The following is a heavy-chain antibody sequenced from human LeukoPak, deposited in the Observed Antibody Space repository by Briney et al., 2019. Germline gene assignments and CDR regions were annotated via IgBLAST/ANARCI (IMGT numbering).Heavy chain of an antibody. CDR3: ARSAAYSSGWFSIDY. J-gene: IGHJ4*02. D-gene: IGHD6-19*01. V-gene: IGHV5-10-1*01. Sequence: GEPLRISCKGSGYSFTSYWISWVRQMPGKGLEWMGRIDPSDSYTNYSPSFQGHVTISADKSISTAYLQWSSLKASDTAMYYCARSAAYSSGWFSIDYWGQGTLVTVSS. CDR2: IDPSDSYT. CDR1: GYSFTSYW.